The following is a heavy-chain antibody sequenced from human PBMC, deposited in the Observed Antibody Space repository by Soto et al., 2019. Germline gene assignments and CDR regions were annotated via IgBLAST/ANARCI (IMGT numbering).Heavy chain of an antibody. V-gene: IGHV1-18*01. D-gene: IGHD2-15*01. CDR1: GYTFTSYG. CDR2: ISAYSGNT. J-gene: IGHJ4*02. CDR3: ARGRSGYCSGGSCSHDY. Sequence: ASVKVSCKASGYTFTSYGISWVRQAPGQGLEWMGWISAYSGNTNYAQKLQGRVTMTTDTSTSTAYMELRSLRSDDTAVYYCARGRSGYCSGGSCSHDYWGQGTLVTVSS.